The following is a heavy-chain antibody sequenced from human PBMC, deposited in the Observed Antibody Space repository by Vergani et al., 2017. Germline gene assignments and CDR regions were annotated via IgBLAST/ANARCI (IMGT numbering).Heavy chain of an antibody. Sequence: QVQLVQSGAEVKKPGSSVRVSCKTSGGAFSTYAINWVRLAPGQGLEWMGAIIPNFSPARSAQKFQGRVTITADESTRTVYMELNSLRSDDSAVYYCASRDITIFGVVIIRGYYYYGMDVWGQGTTVTVSS. CDR1: GGAFSTYA. CDR2: IIPNFSPA. D-gene: IGHD3-3*01. J-gene: IGHJ6*02. V-gene: IGHV1-69*12. CDR3: ASRDITIFGVVIIRGYYYYGMDV.